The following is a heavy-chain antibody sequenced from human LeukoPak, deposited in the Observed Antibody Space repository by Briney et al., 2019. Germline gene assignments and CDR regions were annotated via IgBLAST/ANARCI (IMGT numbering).Heavy chain of an antibody. CDR1: GFTLSSNS. Sequence: GGSLRLSCVASGFTLSSNSMNWVRQAPGKGLEWVSYISSSSSTIYYADSVKGRFTISRDNAKNSLYLQMNSLRAEDTAVYYCARDLKSGWLAPLDYWGQGTLVTVSS. CDR3: ARDLKSGWLAPLDY. D-gene: IGHD6-19*01. V-gene: IGHV3-48*04. J-gene: IGHJ4*02. CDR2: ISSSSSTI.